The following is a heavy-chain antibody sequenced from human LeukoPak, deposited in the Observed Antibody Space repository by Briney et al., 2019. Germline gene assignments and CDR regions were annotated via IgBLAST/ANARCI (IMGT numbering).Heavy chain of an antibody. V-gene: IGHV3-23*01. Sequence: GGSLRLSCAASGFTFSSYAMSWFRQAPGKGLEWVSAISGSGGSTYYADSVKGRFTISRDNSKNTLYLQMNSLRAEDTAVYYCAKGPPGYCSSTSCYLNWYFDLWGRGTLVTVSS. D-gene: IGHD2-2*01. CDR1: GFTFSSYA. CDR3: AKGPPGYCSSTSCYLNWYFDL. CDR2: ISGSGGST. J-gene: IGHJ2*01.